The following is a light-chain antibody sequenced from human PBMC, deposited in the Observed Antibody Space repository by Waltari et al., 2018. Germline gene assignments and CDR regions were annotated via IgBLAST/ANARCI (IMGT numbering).Light chain of an antibody. CDR3: QQYNTYSS. CDR1: QSISNC. V-gene: IGKV1-5*03. J-gene: IGKJ2*01. Sequence: DIRMTQSPSSLSASVGDRVTITCRASQSISNCLAWYQQKPGKAPILLIYKASILKSGVPSRFSGGGSGTQFTLTISSLQPDDFATYYCQQYNTYSSFGQGTKLEIK. CDR2: KAS.